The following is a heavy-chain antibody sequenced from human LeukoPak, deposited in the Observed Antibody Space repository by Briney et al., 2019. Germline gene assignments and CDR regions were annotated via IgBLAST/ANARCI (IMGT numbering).Heavy chain of an antibody. Sequence: ASVKVSCKVSGYTLTELSMHWVRQAPGQGLEWMGWINPNSGGTNYAQKFQGRVTMTRDTSISTAYMELSRLRSDDTAVYYCARPPSGSYYWFDPWGQGTLVTVSS. J-gene: IGHJ5*02. CDR1: GYTLTELS. D-gene: IGHD1-26*01. CDR3: ARPPSGSYYWFDP. CDR2: INPNSGGT. V-gene: IGHV1-2*02.